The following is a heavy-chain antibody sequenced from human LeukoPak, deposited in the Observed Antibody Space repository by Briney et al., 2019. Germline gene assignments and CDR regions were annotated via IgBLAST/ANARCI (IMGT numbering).Heavy chain of an antibody. CDR2: IYSSGST. V-gene: IGHV4-4*07. CDR1: GGSITNYY. J-gene: IGHJ5*02. CDR3: ARGIAAALRS. D-gene: IGHD6-13*01. Sequence: SETLSLTCTVSGGSITNYYWSWIRQPAGKGLEWIGHIYSSGSTNYNPSLKSRVTISVDTSKNQFSLKLSSVTAADTAVYYCARGIAAALRSWGQGTLVTVSS.